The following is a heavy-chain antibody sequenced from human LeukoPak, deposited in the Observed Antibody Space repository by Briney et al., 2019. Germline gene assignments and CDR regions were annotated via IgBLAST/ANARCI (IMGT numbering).Heavy chain of an antibody. CDR2: IYYSGST. J-gene: IGHJ3*02. CDR3: AREVTLDAFDI. CDR1: GGSISSYY. D-gene: IGHD2-21*02. V-gene: IGHV4-59*01. Sequence: SETLSLTCTVSGGSISSYYWSWIRQPPGKGLEWIGYIYYSGSTNYNPSLKSRVTISVDTSKNQFSLKLSSVTAADTAVYYCAREVTLDAFDIWGQETMVTVSS.